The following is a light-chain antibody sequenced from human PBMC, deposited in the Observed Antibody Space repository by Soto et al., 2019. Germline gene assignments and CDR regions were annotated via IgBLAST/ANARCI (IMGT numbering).Light chain of an antibody. V-gene: IGKV1-39*01. CDR2: SAS. J-gene: IGKJ5*01. CDR1: QSINNY. Sequence: DIPMTQSPASLSVSVGDRVTITCRASQSINNYLNWYLQRPGQAPKLLIRSASTLQRGVPSRFSGSGSRTEFTLTIADLQPDDFGTYYCQQSLTMPITFGHGTRLDSK. CDR3: QQSLTMPIT.